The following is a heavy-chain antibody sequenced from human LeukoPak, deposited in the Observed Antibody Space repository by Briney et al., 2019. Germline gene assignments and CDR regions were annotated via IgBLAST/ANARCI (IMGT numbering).Heavy chain of an antibody. Sequence: SVPDSCKSSGDSFGSYSFSGVRQPPAQGREWMGVIIPIFGTTKYAQKCQGRVTISTDESTSTAYMELSSLRSEDTAIYYCARDLYCTLGVCFSPGAFDLWGQGTMVTVSS. CDR1: GDSFGSYS. CDR2: IIPIFGTT. J-gene: IGHJ3*01. CDR3: ARDLYCTLGVCFSPGAFDL. D-gene: IGHD2-8*01. V-gene: IGHV1-69*05.